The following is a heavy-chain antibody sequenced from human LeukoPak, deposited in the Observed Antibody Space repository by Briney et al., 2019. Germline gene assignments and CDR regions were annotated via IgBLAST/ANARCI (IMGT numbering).Heavy chain of an antibody. J-gene: IGHJ4*02. CDR3: ATCYYRGQDRPFDY. CDR2: INPNSGDT. V-gene: IGHV1-2*02. CDR1: GYTFTGYY. Sequence: ASVKVSCKASGYTFTGYYMHWVRQAPGQGLEWMGWINPNSGDTNYAQKFQGRVTMTRDTSISTAYMELSRLRSDDTAVYFCATCYYRGQDRPFDYWGQGTLVTVSS. D-gene: IGHD1-26*01.